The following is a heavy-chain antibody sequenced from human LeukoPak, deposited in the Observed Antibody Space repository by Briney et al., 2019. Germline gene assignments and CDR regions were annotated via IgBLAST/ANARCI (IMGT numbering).Heavy chain of an antibody. CDR1: GYTFTGYY. Sequence: ASVKVSCKASGYTFTGYYMHWVRQAPGQGLEWMGWINPNSGDTNYSQKFQGRVSMTRNTSISTAYMELSSLRSEDTAVYYCARGGSYYDYYYGMDVWGQGTTVTVSS. D-gene: IGHD1-26*01. J-gene: IGHJ6*02. V-gene: IGHV1-2*02. CDR3: ARGGSYYDYYYGMDV. CDR2: INPNSGDT.